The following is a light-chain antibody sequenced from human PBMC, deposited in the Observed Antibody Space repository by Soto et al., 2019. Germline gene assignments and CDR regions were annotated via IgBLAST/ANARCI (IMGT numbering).Light chain of an antibody. Sequence: DIQMTQSPSTLSASVGDRVTITCRASQSVSTWLAWYQQKPGKAPKLLIYKASTLEIGVPSRFSGSGSGTEFTLTISSLEPDDFAVYYCQQNDTFSRTFGQGTKVDI. CDR2: KAS. J-gene: IGKJ1*01. CDR3: QQNDTFSRT. CDR1: QSVSTW. V-gene: IGKV1-5*03.